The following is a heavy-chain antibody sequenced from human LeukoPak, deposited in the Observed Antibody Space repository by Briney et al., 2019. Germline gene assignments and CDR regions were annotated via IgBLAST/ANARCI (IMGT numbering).Heavy chain of an antibody. J-gene: IGHJ6*02. V-gene: IGHV3-23*01. Sequence: GGSLRLSCAASGFTFSAFGMNWVRQAPGKGPEWVSTITKSGDSTYYVDSVKGRFTISRDNSKNTLYLQMNSLRAEDTAKYYCTKDYCGKFCSAVWGQGTTVTVSS. D-gene: IGHD3-9*01. CDR2: ITKSGDST. CDR3: TKDYCGKFCSAV. CDR1: GFTFSAFG.